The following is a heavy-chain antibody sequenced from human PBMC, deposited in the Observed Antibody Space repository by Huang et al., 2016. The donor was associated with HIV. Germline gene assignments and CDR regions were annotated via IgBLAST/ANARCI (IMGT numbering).Heavy chain of an antibody. D-gene: IGHD3-10*01. CDR3: AREAWASGVAHYFDY. Sequence: QVQLVQSGAEVKRPGASVKVSCKASGYSFTGHFINWVRQAPGQGLEWRGLIDQISGAINWASRFQGRVSMTREKSIGTAYMELSGLRSDDTAVFFCAREAWASGVAHYFDYWGPGTLVTVSS. CDR2: IDQISGAI. J-gene: IGHJ4*02. V-gene: IGHV1-2*06. CDR1: GYSFTGHF.